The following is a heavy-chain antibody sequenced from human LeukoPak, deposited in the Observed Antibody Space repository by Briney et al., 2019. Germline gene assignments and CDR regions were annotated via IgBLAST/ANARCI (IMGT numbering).Heavy chain of an antibody. D-gene: IGHD3-10*01. Sequence: GRSLRLSCAASGFTFSSYAMHWVRQAPGKGLEWVAVISYDGSNKYYADSVKGRFTISRDNSKNTLYLQMNSLRAEDTAVYYCARVRGGVFDYWGQGTLVTVSS. CDR3: ARVRGGVFDY. CDR2: ISYDGSNK. J-gene: IGHJ4*02. V-gene: IGHV3-30-3*01. CDR1: GFTFSSYA.